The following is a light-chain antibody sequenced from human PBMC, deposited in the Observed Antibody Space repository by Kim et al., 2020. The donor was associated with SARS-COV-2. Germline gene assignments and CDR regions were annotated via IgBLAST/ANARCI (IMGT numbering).Light chain of an antibody. CDR2: QDS. CDR1: KLGDKY. Sequence: SYELTQPPSVSVSPGQTASITCSGDKLGDKYACWYQQKPGQSPVLVIYQDSKRPSGIPERFSGSNSGNTATLTISGTQAMDEADYYCQAWDSSTGNVFGT. CDR3: QAWDSSTGNV. J-gene: IGLJ1*01. V-gene: IGLV3-1*01.